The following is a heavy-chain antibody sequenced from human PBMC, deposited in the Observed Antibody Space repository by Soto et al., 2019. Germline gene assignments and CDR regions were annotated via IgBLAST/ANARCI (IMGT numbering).Heavy chain of an antibody. D-gene: IGHD5-12*01. CDR1: GGTFSNYA. CDR3: AKDGGADGYFGNWLDP. CDR2: IIPIFGTT. Sequence: QVHLVQSGAEVKKPGSSVNVSCKASGGTFSNYAITWVRQAPGQGLEWVGRIIPIFGTTNVAQKFQGRVTITADESTTTAYMELSGLRSDDTAVYYCAKDGGADGYFGNWLDPWGLGTLVTVSS. J-gene: IGHJ5*02. V-gene: IGHV1-69*15.